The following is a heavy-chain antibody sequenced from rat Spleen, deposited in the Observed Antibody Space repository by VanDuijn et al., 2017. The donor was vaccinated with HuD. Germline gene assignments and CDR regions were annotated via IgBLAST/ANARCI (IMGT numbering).Heavy chain of an antibody. CDR3: AKEANYGGLMDA. CDR1: GFTFSDYN. Sequence: EVQLVESGGGLVQPGRSLKLSCAASGFTFSDYNMAWVRQAPKKGLEWVATISTGGGNTYYRDSVKGRFTISRDNAKSTLYLQMDSLRSEDTATYYCAKEANYGGLMDAWGQGASVTVSS. CDR2: ISTGGGNT. D-gene: IGHD1-11*01. J-gene: IGHJ4*01. V-gene: IGHV5S23*01.